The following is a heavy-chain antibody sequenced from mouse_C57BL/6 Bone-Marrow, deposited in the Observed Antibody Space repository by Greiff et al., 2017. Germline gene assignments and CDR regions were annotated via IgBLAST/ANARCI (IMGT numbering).Heavy chain of an antibody. V-gene: IGHV14-1*01. CDR1: GFNINDYY. D-gene: IGHD1-1*01. Sequence: VQLQQSGAELVRPGASVKLSCTASGFNINDYYMHWVKQRPEQGLEWIGRIDPEDGDTEYAPKFQGKATMTADTSSNTAYLRLSSLTSEDPAVYYCTRIYYDGSSYDWGQGTTLTVSS. CDR2: IDPEDGDT. J-gene: IGHJ2*01. CDR3: TRIYYDGSSYD.